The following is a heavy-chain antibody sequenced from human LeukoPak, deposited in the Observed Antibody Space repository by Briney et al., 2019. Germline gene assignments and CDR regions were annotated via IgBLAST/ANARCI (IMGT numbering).Heavy chain of an antibody. CDR3: AKDGGDILTGGYFDY. D-gene: IGHD3-9*01. CDR2: ISGSGGST. CDR1: GFTFSSYG. Sequence: PGGSLRLSCAASGFTFSSYGMSWVRQAPGKGLEWVSAISGSGGSTYYADSVKGRFTISRDNSKNTVYLQMNSLRAEDTAVYYCAKDGGDILTGGYFDYWGQGTLVTVSS. V-gene: IGHV3-23*01. J-gene: IGHJ4*02.